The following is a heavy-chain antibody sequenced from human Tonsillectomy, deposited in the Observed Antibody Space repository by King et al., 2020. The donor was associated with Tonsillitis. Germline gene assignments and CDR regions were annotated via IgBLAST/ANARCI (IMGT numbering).Heavy chain of an antibody. Sequence: VQLVESGGGLVKPGGSLRLSGAASVFTFSSYSMNWVRQGPGEGLEWGSAISSSRWYIYYPDSVKGRFTIARDNAKNSLYLQMNSLRAEDTAVYYCARAGGSQLAFDIWGQGTMVTVSS. CDR3: ARAGGSQLAFDI. D-gene: IGHD1-26*01. CDR1: VFTFSSYS. CDR2: ISSSRWYI. J-gene: IGHJ3*02. V-gene: IGHV3-21*01.